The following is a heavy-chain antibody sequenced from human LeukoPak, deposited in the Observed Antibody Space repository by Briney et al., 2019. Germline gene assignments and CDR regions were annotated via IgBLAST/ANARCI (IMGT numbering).Heavy chain of an antibody. D-gene: IGHD5-24*01. Sequence: GGSLRLSXAASGFTFNSYSMNWVRQAPGKGLEWLSSISPSSSHIFYAESVEGRFTISRDNAKKSLSLQMNSLRAEDTAVYCCARDAYNSYDYRGQGTLVTVSS. V-gene: IGHV3-21*01. J-gene: IGHJ4*02. CDR1: GFTFNSYS. CDR3: ARDAYNSYDY. CDR2: ISPSSSHI.